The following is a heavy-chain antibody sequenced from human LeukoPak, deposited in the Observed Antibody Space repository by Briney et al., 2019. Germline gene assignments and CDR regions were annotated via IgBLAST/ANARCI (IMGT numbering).Heavy chain of an antibody. CDR1: GFPFSSYG. CDR2: ISYDGSNK. Sequence: PGRSLQLSCAVSGFPFSSYGMHGVRRAPGKGREGVAVISYDGSNKYYAASVKGRFTISRDNSKNTLYLQMNSLRAEDTAVYYCAKDRGEFWHYDTPYFDYWGQGTLVTVSS. V-gene: IGHV3-30*18. CDR3: AKDRGEFWHYDTPYFDY. D-gene: IGHD3-16*01. J-gene: IGHJ4*02.